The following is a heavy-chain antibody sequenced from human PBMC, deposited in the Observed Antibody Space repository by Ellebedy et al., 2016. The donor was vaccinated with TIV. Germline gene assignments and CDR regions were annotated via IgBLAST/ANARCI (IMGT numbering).Heavy chain of an antibody. V-gene: IGHV3-53*01. Sequence: GESLKISXAASGFTFSSNYMSWVRQAPGKGLEWVSVIYSGGSTYYADSVKGRFTISRDNSKNTLYLQMNSLRAEDTAVYYCARDRDYYDSSGYYSGAFDYWGQGTLVTVSS. J-gene: IGHJ4*02. D-gene: IGHD3-22*01. CDR3: ARDRDYYDSSGYYSGAFDY. CDR2: IYSGGST. CDR1: GFTFSSNY.